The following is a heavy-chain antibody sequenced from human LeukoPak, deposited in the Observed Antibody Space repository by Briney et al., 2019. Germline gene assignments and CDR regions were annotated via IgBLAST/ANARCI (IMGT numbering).Heavy chain of an antibody. Sequence: GASMKVSCKASGGTFSSYAISWVRQAPGQGLEWMGGIIPVFGTSNYAQKFQGRVTITAAESTRTAYMELSSLRSEDTAVYYCARVTGGRYCSTTSCYMRGWFDPWGQGTLVTVSS. CDR1: GGTFSSYA. CDR2: IIPVFGTS. CDR3: ARVTGGRYCSTTSCYMRGWFDP. V-gene: IGHV1-69*13. J-gene: IGHJ5*02. D-gene: IGHD2-2*02.